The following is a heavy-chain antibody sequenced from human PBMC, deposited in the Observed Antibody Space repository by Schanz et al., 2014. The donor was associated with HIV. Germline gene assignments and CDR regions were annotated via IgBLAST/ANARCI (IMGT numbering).Heavy chain of an antibody. CDR2: IGYDGTNK. V-gene: IGHV3-30*02. D-gene: IGHD6-13*01. CDR3: AKVGRIYSTTWIDH. CDR1: GFRFDIFG. Sequence: QVQLVESGGGVVQPGTSLRLSCAASGFRFDIFGMHWVRQAPGKGLEWVAIIGYDGTNKYYADSVKGRFAISRDNSKNTVYLQMNSLRGEDSAVYYCAKVGRIYSTTWIDHWGQGTLVTVSP. J-gene: IGHJ4*02.